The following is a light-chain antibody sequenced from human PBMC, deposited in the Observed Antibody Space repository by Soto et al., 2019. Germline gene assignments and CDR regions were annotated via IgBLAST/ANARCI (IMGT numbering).Light chain of an antibody. CDR1: QVITND. Sequence: IQMTQSPSSLSASVGDRLSITCRASQVITNDLGWYQQKPGKAPKLLIYVASALHSGVPSRFSGSGSGTEFTLTISSLQPEDFATYYCQQANSFPITFGQGTRLEIK. V-gene: IGKV1-6*01. J-gene: IGKJ5*01. CDR3: QQANSFPIT. CDR2: VAS.